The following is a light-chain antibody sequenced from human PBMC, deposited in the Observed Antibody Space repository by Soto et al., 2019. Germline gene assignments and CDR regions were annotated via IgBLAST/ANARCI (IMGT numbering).Light chain of an antibody. CDR3: QQAYSFPVT. CDR1: QSISSY. Sequence: EIQMSQSQYSLSASVGDRFTITWLASQSISSYLNWYQQKPGKAPKLLIYAASSLQSGVPARFSGSGSGTVFTLSINSLQPEDFATYYCQQAYSFPVTFGQGTRL. CDR2: AAS. V-gene: IGKV1-39*01. J-gene: IGKJ5*01.